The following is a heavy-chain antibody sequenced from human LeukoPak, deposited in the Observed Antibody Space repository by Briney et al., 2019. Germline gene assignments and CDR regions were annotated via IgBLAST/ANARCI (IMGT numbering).Heavy chain of an antibody. CDR3: ARASGYRIRAFDI. V-gene: IGHV3-66*02. D-gene: IGHD1-1*01. Sequence: GGSLRLSCAAPGFTVSSNYMSWVRQAPGEGLEWVSVIYSGGSTYYADSVKGRFTILRDNSKNTLYLQMNSLRAEDTAVYYCARASGYRIRAFDIWGQGTMVTVSS. J-gene: IGHJ3*02. CDR1: GFTVSSNY. CDR2: IYSGGST.